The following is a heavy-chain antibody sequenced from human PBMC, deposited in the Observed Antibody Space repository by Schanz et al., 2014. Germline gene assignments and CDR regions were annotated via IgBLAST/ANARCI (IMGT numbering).Heavy chain of an antibody. CDR3: VRDSFFAFDY. CDR1: EFTFSTDA. V-gene: IGHV3-23*04. D-gene: IGHD3-3*01. J-gene: IGHJ4*02. Sequence: EVQLVQSGGGLVQPGGSLRLSCAASEFTFSTDAMSWVRQAPGKGLLWVSAISGSGGSTYYADSVKGRFTISRDNSKNTLYLQMNSLRAEDTAVYYCVRDSFFAFDYWGQGTLVTVSS. CDR2: ISGSGGST.